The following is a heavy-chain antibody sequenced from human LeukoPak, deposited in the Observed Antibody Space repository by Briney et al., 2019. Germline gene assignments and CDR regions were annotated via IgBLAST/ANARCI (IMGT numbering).Heavy chain of an antibody. D-gene: IGHD1-1*01. Sequence: ASVKVSCKASHYTFTSYGVSWVRQAPGQGLEWLGWISAYNGNTNYVQKLQGRVTLTTDTSTNTAYMELRSLRSDDTAVYYCARDGALGPERPPDYWGQGTLVTVSS. V-gene: IGHV1-18*01. J-gene: IGHJ4*02. CDR2: ISAYNGNT. CDR1: HYTFTSYG. CDR3: ARDGALGPERPPDY.